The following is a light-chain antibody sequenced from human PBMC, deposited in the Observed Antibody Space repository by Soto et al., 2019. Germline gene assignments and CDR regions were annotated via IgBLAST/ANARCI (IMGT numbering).Light chain of an antibody. CDR2: AAS. CDR1: QDIKTT. V-gene: IGKV1-6*01. J-gene: IGKJ1*01. CDR3: IQYYHFSWT. Sequence: AIQMTHSPSSLSPSLRDSLSISSLASQDIKTTLDWYLQRPGEAPKLLIFAASNLQSGVPSRFSGSGSVTDFTLAITGVQPEDFATYYCIQYYHFSWTFGQGTKVDI.